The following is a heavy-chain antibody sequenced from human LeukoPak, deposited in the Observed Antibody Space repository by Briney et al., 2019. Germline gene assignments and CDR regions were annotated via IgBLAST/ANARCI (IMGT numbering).Heavy chain of an antibody. V-gene: IGHV3-23*01. Sequence: PGGSLRLSCAASGFTFSDYAMSWVRQAPGKGLEWVSVISGSGGTTYYADSVKGRFTISRDNSKNTVYLQMNSLRAEDTAVYYCANTKLHGDYVVSVYFRHWGQGTLVTVSS. D-gene: IGHD4-17*01. CDR1: GFTFSDYA. J-gene: IGHJ1*01. CDR2: ISGSGGTT. CDR3: ANTKLHGDYVVSVYFRH.